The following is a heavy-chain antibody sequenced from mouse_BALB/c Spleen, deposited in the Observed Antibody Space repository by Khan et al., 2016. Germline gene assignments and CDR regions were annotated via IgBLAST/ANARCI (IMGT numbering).Heavy chain of an antibody. D-gene: IGHD2-14*01. CDR2: IHYSGTT. CDR1: GYSITRGYT. J-gene: IGHJ4*01. CDR3: ATSDYRYDYAMDY. V-gene: IGHV3-1*02. Sequence: EVQLQESGPDLVKPSQSLSLTCTVAGYSITRGYTWHWIRQVPGNGLEWMGYIHYSGTTDYNPSLKSRISITRDTSQNRFFLQLNSVTNDDTATKYCATSDYRYDYAMDYWGQGTSVTVSS.